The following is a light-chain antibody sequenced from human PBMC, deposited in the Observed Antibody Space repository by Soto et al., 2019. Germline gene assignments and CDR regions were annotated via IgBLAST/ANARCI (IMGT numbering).Light chain of an antibody. V-gene: IGKV3-15*01. Sequence: EIVMTQSPATLSVSPGERATLSCRASQSVSSNLAWYQQNPGQAPRLLIYGASTRATGIPARFSGSGSGTEFTLTISSLQSEDFAVYYCQQYNNWPWTFGQGTKVDIK. J-gene: IGKJ1*01. CDR3: QQYNNWPWT. CDR1: QSVSSN. CDR2: GAS.